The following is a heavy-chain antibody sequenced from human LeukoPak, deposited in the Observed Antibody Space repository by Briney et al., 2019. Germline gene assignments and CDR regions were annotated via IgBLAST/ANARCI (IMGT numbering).Heavy chain of an antibody. V-gene: IGHV1-2*02. CDR1: GYTFTGYY. CDR3: ARVNPTYYYDSSGYAPYFDY. Sequence: ASVKVSCKASGYTFTGYYMHWVRQAPGQGLEWMGWINPNSGGTNYAQKFQGRVTMTRDTSISTAYMELSRLRSDDTAVYYCARVNPTYYYDSSGYAPYFDYWGQGTLVTVSS. J-gene: IGHJ4*02. CDR2: INPNSGGT. D-gene: IGHD3-22*01.